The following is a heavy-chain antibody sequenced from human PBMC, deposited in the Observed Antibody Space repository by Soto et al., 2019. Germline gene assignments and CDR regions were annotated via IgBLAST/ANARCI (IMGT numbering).Heavy chain of an antibody. CDR3: ARVTPPRYSSGWYGY. J-gene: IGHJ4*02. Sequence: ASVKVSCKASGYTFTSYYMHWVRQAPGQGLEWMGIINPSGGSTSYAQKFQGRVTMTRDTSTSTVYMELSSLRSEDTAVYYCARVTPPRYSSGWYGYWGQGTLVTVSS. D-gene: IGHD6-19*01. CDR2: INPSGGST. V-gene: IGHV1-46*01. CDR1: GYTFTSYY.